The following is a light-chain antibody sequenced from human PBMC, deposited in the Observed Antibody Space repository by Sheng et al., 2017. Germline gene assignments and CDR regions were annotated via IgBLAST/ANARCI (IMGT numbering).Light chain of an antibody. CDR3: QQHNTYPWT. J-gene: IGKJ1*01. CDR1: QTLLTY. CDR2: KAS. V-gene: IGKV1-5*03. Sequence: DIQMTQSPSTLSASVGDRVTLTCRASQTLLTYLAWYQQKPGKAPKLLIYKASSLESGVPSRFSGSGSGTEFTLTISSLQPDDFATYYCQQHNTYPWTFGQGTKVEIK.